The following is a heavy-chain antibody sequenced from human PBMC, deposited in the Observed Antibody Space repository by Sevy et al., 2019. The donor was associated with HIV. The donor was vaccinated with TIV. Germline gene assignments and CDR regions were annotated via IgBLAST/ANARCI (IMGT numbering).Heavy chain of an antibody. CDR3: GREGCSRPQDH. CDR2: LSFGCGKI. CDR1: GFAFYEYS. D-gene: IGHD3-10*02. V-gene: IGHV3-23*01. J-gene: IGHJ4*02. Sequence: GGSLRLSCAASGFAFYEYSMSWIRQAPGKGLEWVATLSFGCGKINYADSVKGRFTISRDNSKNSFYLQMDNLRVEDTALYYCGREGCSRPQDHWGEETGVTVPS.